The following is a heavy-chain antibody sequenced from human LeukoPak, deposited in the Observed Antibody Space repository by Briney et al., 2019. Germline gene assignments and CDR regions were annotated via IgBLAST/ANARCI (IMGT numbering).Heavy chain of an antibody. D-gene: IGHD2-21*01. J-gene: IGHJ2*01. CDR3: ARVGGDYWYFDF. Sequence: SETLSLTCTVSGGSISSYYWSWIRQPPGKGLEWIGYIYYSGSTNYNPSLKSRVTISVDTSKNQFSLKLSSVTAADTAVYYCARVGGDYWYFDFWGRGTLVTVSS. CDR1: GGSISSYY. V-gene: IGHV4-59*01. CDR2: IYYSGST.